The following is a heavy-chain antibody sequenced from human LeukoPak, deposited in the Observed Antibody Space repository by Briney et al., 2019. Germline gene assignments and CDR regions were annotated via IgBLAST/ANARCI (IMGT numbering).Heavy chain of an antibody. V-gene: IGHV3-23*01. Sequence: GGPLRLSCAASGFTFSSYAMSWVRQAPGKGLEWVSVISGSGGTTYYADSVKGRFTISRDNSKNTLYVQMNSLRAEDTAVYFCAKRQRGSTYGTADYWGQGTLVTVSS. CDR3: AKRQRGSTYGTADY. D-gene: IGHD5-18*01. CDR2: ISGSGGTT. J-gene: IGHJ4*02. CDR1: GFTFSSYA.